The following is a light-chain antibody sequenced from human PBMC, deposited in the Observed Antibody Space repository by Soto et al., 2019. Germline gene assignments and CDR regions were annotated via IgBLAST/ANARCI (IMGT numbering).Light chain of an antibody. J-gene: IGKJ1*01. CDR1: QSVSSSY. Sequence: EIVLTQSPGTLSLSPGERATLSCRASQSVSSSYLAWYQQKPGQAPRLLIYGASSRATGIPERFSGSESGTDFTLTNSRLEPEDGAVYYCQQYGSSPQTFGQGTKVEIK. CDR3: QQYGSSPQT. CDR2: GAS. V-gene: IGKV3-20*01.